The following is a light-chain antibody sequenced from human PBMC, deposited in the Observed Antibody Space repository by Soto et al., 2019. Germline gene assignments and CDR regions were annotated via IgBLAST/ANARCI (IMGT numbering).Light chain of an antibody. Sequence: DITMTQSPSSLSASVGDRVTITCRASQTIGTYLYWYQHKPGNAPRLLIYTASFLPSGVPSRFSGSGSGTDFTLSISTLQPEDFASYYCQQSYGTPYTFGQGTKLEIK. J-gene: IGKJ2*01. CDR1: QTIGTY. V-gene: IGKV1-39*01. CDR2: TAS. CDR3: QQSYGTPYT.